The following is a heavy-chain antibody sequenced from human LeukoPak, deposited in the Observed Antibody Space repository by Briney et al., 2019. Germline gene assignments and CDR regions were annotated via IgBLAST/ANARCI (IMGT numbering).Heavy chain of an antibody. J-gene: IGHJ4*02. CDR3: ARELNELQWLGY. CDR1: GYTFTSYY. Sequence: ASVKVSCKASGYTFTSYYMLWVRQAPGQGLEWMGIINPSGGSTSYAQKFQGRVTMTRDTSTSTVYMELSSLRSEDTAVYYCARELNELQWLGYWGQETLVTVSS. D-gene: IGHD3-22*01. CDR2: INPSGGST. V-gene: IGHV1-46*01.